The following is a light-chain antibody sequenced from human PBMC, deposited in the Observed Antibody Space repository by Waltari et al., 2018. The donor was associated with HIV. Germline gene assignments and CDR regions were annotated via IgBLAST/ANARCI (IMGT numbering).Light chain of an antibody. CDR2: EDC. V-gene: IGLV1-51*02. CDR1: TSNIGRNY. CDR3: GTWDSSLGAGV. Sequence: FTPPPSASAAPGPTLTISCSGSTSNIGRNYVACYPQFPGRAPKFLIYEDCCGCLFFVFGCSGSKSGTSATLDITGLQTGDEADYYCGTWDSSLGAGVFGGGTKVTV. J-gene: IGLJ3*02.